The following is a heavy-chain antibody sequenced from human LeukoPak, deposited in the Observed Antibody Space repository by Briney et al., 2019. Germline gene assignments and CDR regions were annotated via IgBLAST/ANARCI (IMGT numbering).Heavy chain of an antibody. Sequence: PSETLSLTCTVSGGSISSYYWSWIRQPAGKGLEWIGRIYTSGSTNYNPSLKSRVTISVDKSKNQFSLKLSSVTAADTAVYYCAICTYKMATIWESDCYYFDYWGQGTLVTVSS. CDR3: AICTYKMATIWESDCYYFDY. CDR2: IYTSGST. CDR1: GGSISSYY. D-gene: IGHD5-24*01. V-gene: IGHV4-4*07. J-gene: IGHJ4*02.